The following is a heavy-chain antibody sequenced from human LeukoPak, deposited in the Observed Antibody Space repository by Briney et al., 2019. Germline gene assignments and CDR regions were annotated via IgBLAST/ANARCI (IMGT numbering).Heavy chain of an antibody. J-gene: IGHJ6*03. CDR3: AKEYSSSEPSNYYYMDV. Sequence: GGSLRLSCAASGFTFSTYGMSWVRQAPGKGLEWVAFIRYDGSNKYYADSVKGRFTISRDNSKNTLYLQMNSLRAEDTAVYYCAKEYSSSEPSNYYYMDVWGKGTTVTISS. CDR2: IRYDGSNK. CDR1: GFTFSTYG. V-gene: IGHV3-30*02. D-gene: IGHD6-13*01.